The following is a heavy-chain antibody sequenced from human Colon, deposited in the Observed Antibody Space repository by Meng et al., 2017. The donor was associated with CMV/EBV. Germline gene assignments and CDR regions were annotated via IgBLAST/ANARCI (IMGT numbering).Heavy chain of an antibody. CDR2: ISGNGDST. CDR3: ARTPDLGECNKSSQISCSRIDY. D-gene: IGHD2/OR15-2a*01. CDR1: GFTFGSYA. J-gene: IGHJ4*02. Sequence: GESLKISCAASGFTFGSYAVSWVRQAPGRGLEWVSTISGNGDSTYYADSVKGRFIVARVNSENTLFLQMTSLRAEDTAVYYCARTPDLGECNKSSQISCSRIDYWGQGTLVTVSS. V-gene: IGHV3-23*01.